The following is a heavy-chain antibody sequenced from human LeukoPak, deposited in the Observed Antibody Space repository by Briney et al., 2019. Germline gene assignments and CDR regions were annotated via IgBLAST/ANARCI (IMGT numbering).Heavy chain of an antibody. Sequence: GSLRLSCAASGFTFSSYAMSWVRQPPGKGLEWIGEINHSGSTNYNPSLKSRVTISVDTSKNQFSLKLSSVTAADTAVYYCARDRLWWSTGLGNAFDIWGQGTMVTVSS. CDR3: ARDRLWWSTGLGNAFDI. J-gene: IGHJ3*02. CDR1: GFTFSSYA. V-gene: IGHV4-34*01. D-gene: IGHD2-21*01. CDR2: INHSGST.